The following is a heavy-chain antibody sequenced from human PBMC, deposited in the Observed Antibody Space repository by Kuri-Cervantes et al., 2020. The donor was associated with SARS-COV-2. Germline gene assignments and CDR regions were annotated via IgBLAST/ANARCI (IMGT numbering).Heavy chain of an antibody. CDR3: AGLYSSSWSYDY. CDR1: GFTFSSYS. Sequence: GESLKISCAASGFTFSSYSMNWVRQAPGKGLEWASSISSSSSYIYYADSVKGRFTISRDNAKSSLYLQMNSLRAEDTAVYYCAGLYSSSWSYDYWGQGTLVTVSS. D-gene: IGHD6-13*01. CDR2: ISSSSSYI. V-gene: IGHV3-21*01. J-gene: IGHJ4*02.